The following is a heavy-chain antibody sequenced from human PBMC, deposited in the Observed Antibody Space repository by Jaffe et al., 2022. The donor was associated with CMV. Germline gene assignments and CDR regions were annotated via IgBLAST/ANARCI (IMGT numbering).Heavy chain of an antibody. Sequence: EVQLVESGGGLVQPGRSLRLSCEASGFTFEDYSMHWVRQAPGKGLEWVSSISWKSNSIGYADSVKGRFTISRDNAKKSLYLQMNSLRVEDTAQYYCAKAKMIRGCLDSWGQGTLVTVSS. CDR1: GFTFEDYS. CDR2: ISWKSNSI. V-gene: IGHV3-9*01. J-gene: IGHJ4*02. CDR3: AKAKMIRGCLDS. D-gene: IGHD3-10*01.